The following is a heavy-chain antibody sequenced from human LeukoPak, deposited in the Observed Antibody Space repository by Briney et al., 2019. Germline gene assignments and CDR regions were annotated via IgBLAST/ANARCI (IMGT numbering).Heavy chain of an antibody. D-gene: IGHD1-20*01. V-gene: IGHV3-73*01. CDR2: IRSKANSYAT. J-gene: IGHJ4*02. CDR1: GFTFSGSA. Sequence: QTGGSLRLSCAASGFTFSGSAMHWVRQAPGKGLEWVGCIRSKANSYATDYAASVKGRFTISRDDSKNTAYLQMNSLKTEDTAVYYCTSNNFGFDYWGQGSQVTVSS. CDR3: TSNNFGFDY.